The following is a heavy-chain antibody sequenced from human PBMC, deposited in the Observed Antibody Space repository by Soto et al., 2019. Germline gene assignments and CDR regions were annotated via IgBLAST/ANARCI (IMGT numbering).Heavy chain of an antibody. J-gene: IGHJ4*02. Sequence: QVQLVQSGAEVKKPGASVKVSCKASGYTFTGYYMHWVRQAPGQGLEWMGWINPNRGGTNYAQKFQGWVTMTRDTSISTAYLEVSRLRSDDTAVYYCARDLGGIAAAADYWGQGPLITVSS. CDR1: GYTFTGYY. CDR3: ARDLGGIAAAADY. D-gene: IGHD6-13*01. CDR2: INPNRGGT. V-gene: IGHV1-2*04.